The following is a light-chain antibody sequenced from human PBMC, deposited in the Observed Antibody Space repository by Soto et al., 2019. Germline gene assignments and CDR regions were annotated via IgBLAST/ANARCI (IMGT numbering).Light chain of an antibody. CDR2: AAS. Sequence: DIQMTQSPSSLSASVGDRVTITCRASQFINKYLSWYQQKPGKVPKLLINAASTLQSGVPSRFNGSRSGTDFSLAISSLQPEDFAPYYCQQNYNPPWTFGQGTKVEIK. J-gene: IGKJ1*01. CDR1: QFINKY. CDR3: QQNYNPPWT. V-gene: IGKV1-39*01.